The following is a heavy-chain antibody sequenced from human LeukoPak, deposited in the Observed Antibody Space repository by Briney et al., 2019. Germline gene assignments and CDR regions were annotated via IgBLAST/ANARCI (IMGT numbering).Heavy chain of an antibody. CDR3: ASDYGDYVDYYYGMDV. V-gene: IGHV4-4*07. J-gene: IGHJ6*02. Sequence: SETLSLTCTVSGGSISSYYWSWIRQPAGKGLEWIGRIYTSGSTNYNPSLKSRVTISVDTSKNQFSLKLSSVTAADTAVYYCASDYGDYVDYYYGMDVWGQGTTVTVSS. CDR2: IYTSGST. CDR1: GGSISSYY. D-gene: IGHD4-17*01.